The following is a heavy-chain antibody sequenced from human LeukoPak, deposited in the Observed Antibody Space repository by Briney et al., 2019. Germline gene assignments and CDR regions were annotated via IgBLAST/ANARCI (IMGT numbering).Heavy chain of an antibody. D-gene: IGHD4-23*01. CDR1: GFTFDDYA. V-gene: IGHV3-9*01. CDR3: ARSTVVRDNFDY. J-gene: IGHJ4*02. Sequence: GGSLRLSCAASGFTFDDYAMHWVRQAPGKGLEWVSDISWNSGSIDYADSVKGRFTISRDNAKNSLYLQMNSLRAEDTALYYCARSTVVRDNFDYWGQGTLVTVSS. CDR2: ISWNSGSI.